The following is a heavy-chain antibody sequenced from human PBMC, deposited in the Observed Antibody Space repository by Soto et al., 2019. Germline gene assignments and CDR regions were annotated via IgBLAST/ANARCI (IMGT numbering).Heavy chain of an antibody. J-gene: IGHJ4*02. CDR2: ISSSSSYI. CDR1: GFTFSSYS. CDR3: ARGLMPDFIYYDSSGYEATFDY. V-gene: IGHV3-21*01. Sequence: GGSLRLSCAASGFTFSSYSMNWVRQAPGKGLEWVSSISSSSSYIYYADSVKGRFTISRDNAKNSLYLQMNSLRAEDTAVYYCARGLMPDFIYYDSSGYEATFDYWGQGTLVTVSS. D-gene: IGHD3-22*01.